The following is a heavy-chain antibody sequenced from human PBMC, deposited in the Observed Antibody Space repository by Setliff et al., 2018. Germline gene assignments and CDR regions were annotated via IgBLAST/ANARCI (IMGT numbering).Heavy chain of an antibody. D-gene: IGHD3-22*01. Sequence: PSQTLSLTCAISGDSVSSNSAAWNWIRQSPSRGLEWLGRTYYRSKWYNDYAASVKGRFTISRDNANNSLFLQMDTLRPEDTAVYYCARDNYYDSTQDAFDIWGQGTMVTVSS. V-gene: IGHV6-1*01. CDR3: ARDNYYDSTQDAFDI. J-gene: IGHJ3*02. CDR2: TYYRSKWYN. CDR1: GDSVSSNSAA.